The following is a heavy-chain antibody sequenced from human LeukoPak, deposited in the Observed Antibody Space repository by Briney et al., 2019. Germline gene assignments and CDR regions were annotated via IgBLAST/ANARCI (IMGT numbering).Heavy chain of an antibody. D-gene: IGHD1-7*01. Sequence: SETLSLTCAVYGGSFSGYYWSWIRQPPGKGLEWIGEINHSGSTNYNPSLKSRVTIPVDTSKNQFSLKLSSVTAADTAVYYCASNWNSSGGCWFDPWGQGTLVTVSS. J-gene: IGHJ5*02. V-gene: IGHV4-34*01. CDR2: INHSGST. CDR3: ASNWNSSGGCWFDP. CDR1: GGSFSGYY.